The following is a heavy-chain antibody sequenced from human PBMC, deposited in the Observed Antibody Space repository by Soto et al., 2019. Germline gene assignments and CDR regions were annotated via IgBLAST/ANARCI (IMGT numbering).Heavy chain of an antibody. CDR3: ARDLTVNCNQGDYYYGMDV. CDR1: GFTFSSYA. Sequence: GSLRLSCAASGFTFSSYAMHWVRQAPGKGLEWVTVISYDGSNKYYADSVKGRFTISRDNSKNTLYLQMNSLRAEDTAVDYCARDLTVNCNQGDYYYGMDVWGQGTTVTVSS. D-gene: IGHD1-1*01. CDR2: ISYDGSNK. J-gene: IGHJ6*02. V-gene: IGHV3-30*04.